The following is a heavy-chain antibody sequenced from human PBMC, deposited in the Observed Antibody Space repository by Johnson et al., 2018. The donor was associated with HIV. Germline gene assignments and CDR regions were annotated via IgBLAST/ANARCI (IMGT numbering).Heavy chain of an antibody. CDR1: GFTFDDYV. CDR3: AKGSGWYSAFDI. Sequence: VQLVESGGGLVQPGGSLRLSCAASGFTFDDYVMHWVRQAPGKGLEWVSGISWNSGRIGYADSVKGRFTISRDNAKNSLYLQMNSLRAEDTALYYCAKGSGWYSAFDIWGQGTMVTVSS. V-gene: IGHV3-9*01. J-gene: IGHJ3*02. D-gene: IGHD6-19*01. CDR2: ISWNSGRI.